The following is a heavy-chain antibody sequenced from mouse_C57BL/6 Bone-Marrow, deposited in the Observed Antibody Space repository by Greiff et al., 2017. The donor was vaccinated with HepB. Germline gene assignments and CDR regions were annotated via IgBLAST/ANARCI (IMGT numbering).Heavy chain of an antibody. CDR3: ARGFITTGYFDV. CDR2: ISSGSSTI. V-gene: IGHV5-17*01. J-gene: IGHJ1*03. D-gene: IGHD1-1*01. Sequence: EVKVEESGGGLVKPGGSLKLSCAASGFTFSDYGMHWVRQAPEKGLEWVAYISSGSSTIYYADTVKGRFTISRDNAKNTLFLQMTSLRSEDTAMYYCARGFITTGYFDVWGTGTTVTVSS. CDR1: GFTFSDYG.